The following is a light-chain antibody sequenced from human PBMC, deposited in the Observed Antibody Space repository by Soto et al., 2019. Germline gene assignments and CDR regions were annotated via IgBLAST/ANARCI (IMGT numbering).Light chain of an antibody. CDR3: QQSYSIPRLT. CDR1: QSINNY. Sequence: DLQMTQSPSSLSASVGDRVTITCRASQSINNYLIWYQQKPGNAPKLLIYAASNLQSGVPSRFSGSGSGTDFTLTISSLHPEDFATYYCQQSYSIPRLTFGPGTKVDI. V-gene: IGKV1-39*01. CDR2: AAS. J-gene: IGKJ3*01.